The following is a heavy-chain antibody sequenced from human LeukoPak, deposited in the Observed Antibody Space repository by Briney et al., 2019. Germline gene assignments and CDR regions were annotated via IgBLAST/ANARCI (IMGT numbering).Heavy chain of an antibody. CDR1: GYSFTTYW. J-gene: IGHJ5*02. V-gene: IGHV5-51*01. CDR2: IYPGDSDT. D-gene: IGHD5-18*01. Sequence: GESLKISCKGSGYSFTTYWIGWVRQMPGKGLEWMGIIYPGDSDTRYSPSFQGQVTISADKSISTAYLQWSSLKASDTAMYYCARHSVDTSMNNWFDPWGQGTLVTVSS. CDR3: ARHSVDTSMNNWFDP.